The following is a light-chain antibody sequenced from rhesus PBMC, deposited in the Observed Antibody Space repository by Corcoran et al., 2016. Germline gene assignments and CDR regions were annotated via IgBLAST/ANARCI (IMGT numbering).Light chain of an antibody. CDR1: QGITND. Sequence: DIQMTQSPSSLSASVGDRVTITCRASQGITNDLAWYPQKPGETPKLLIYEASSLQSGIPSRFSGRGSGTDFTLTISSLQSEDFATYYCQHYYSTPYSFGQGTKVEIK. J-gene: IGKJ2*01. V-gene: IGKV1-25*01. CDR2: EAS. CDR3: QHYYSTPYS.